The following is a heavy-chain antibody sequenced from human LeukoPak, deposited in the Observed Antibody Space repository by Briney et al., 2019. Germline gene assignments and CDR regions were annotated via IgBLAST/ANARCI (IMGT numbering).Heavy chain of an antibody. Sequence: GSLRLSCAASGFNFTSYNMNWVRQAPGKGLEWVSYISSSSTIIYYAGSVKGRFTISRDNAKNSLYLQMNSLRDEDTAVYYCARSAYCSGGSCYPNDYWGQGTLVTVSS. CDR1: GFNFTSYN. D-gene: IGHD2-15*01. V-gene: IGHV3-48*02. J-gene: IGHJ4*02. CDR3: ARSAYCSGGSCYPNDY. CDR2: ISSSSTII.